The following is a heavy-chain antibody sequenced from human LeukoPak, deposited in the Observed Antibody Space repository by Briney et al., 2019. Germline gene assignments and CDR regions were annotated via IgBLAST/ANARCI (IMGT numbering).Heavy chain of an antibody. D-gene: IGHD3-16*02. CDR1: GFTFSSYW. J-gene: IGHJ4*02. Sequence: GGSLRVSCAASGFTFSSYWMSCVCQAPGKGLEWVANIKQEGVERYYVDSVKGRFTVSRDNAKTSMSLQMTSLKAADTAVYYWARACDRSSCPDYFDSWGQGTLVTVSS. CDR3: ARACDRSSCPDYFDS. V-gene: IGHV3-7*03. CDR2: IKQEGVER.